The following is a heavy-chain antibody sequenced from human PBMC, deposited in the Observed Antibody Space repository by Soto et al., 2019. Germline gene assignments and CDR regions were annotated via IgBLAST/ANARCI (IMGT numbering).Heavy chain of an antibody. J-gene: IGHJ5*02. Sequence: EVQLVESGGGLVQPGGSLRLSCAASGFTFSSYTMNWVRQAPGKGLEWVSYISTTSGTIYYADSVKGRFTISRDNARNSLYLQMNSLRAEDTAVYYCAGEGDYGDYYNRFAPWGQGTLVTVSS. V-gene: IGHV3-48*01. CDR1: GFTFSSYT. CDR3: AGEGDYGDYYNRFAP. CDR2: ISTTSGTI. D-gene: IGHD4-17*01.